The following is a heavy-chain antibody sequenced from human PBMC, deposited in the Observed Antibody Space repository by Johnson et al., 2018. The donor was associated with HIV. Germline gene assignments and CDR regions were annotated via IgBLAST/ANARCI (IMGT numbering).Heavy chain of an antibody. Sequence: EVQLVESGGGLVQPGGSLRLSCAASGFIVRSNYMNWVRQAPGKGLEWVSVIYSGGDTYYSDSVMGRFTISRDTSKNTLYLQMNSLRGDDTAVYYCTRDWYCNSIGCSQRVLNDAFDIWGQG. J-gene: IGHJ3*02. CDR2: IYSGGDT. D-gene: IGHD2-2*01. V-gene: IGHV3-66*01. CDR1: GFIVRSNY. CDR3: TRDWYCNSIGCSQRVLNDAFDI.